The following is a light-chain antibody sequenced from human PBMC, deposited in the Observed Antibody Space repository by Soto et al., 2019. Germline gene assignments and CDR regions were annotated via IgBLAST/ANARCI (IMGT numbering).Light chain of an antibody. Sequence: QSVLTQPASVSGSPGQSITISCTGSSSDVGGYNSVSWYQQHPGKAPKLMIYVVSNRPSGVSSRFSGSKSGNTASLTISGLQAEDEADYYCSSYTTTSSFEVFGGGTKLTVL. CDR3: SSYTTTSSFEV. V-gene: IGLV2-14*01. J-gene: IGLJ2*01. CDR2: VVS. CDR1: SSDVGGYNS.